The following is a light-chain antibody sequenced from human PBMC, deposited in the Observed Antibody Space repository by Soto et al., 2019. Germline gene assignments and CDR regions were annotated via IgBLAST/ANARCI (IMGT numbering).Light chain of an antibody. J-gene: IGKJ1*01. CDR2: GAS. Sequence: EIVMTQSPATLSVSPGERATLSCRASQSVSSNLAWYQQKPGQAPRLLIYGASTRATGIPARFSGSGSGTEFTLTISSLQSEDSAVYYCQQYNTWPRTFGQGTKVDI. CDR3: QQYNTWPRT. CDR1: QSVSSN. V-gene: IGKV3-15*01.